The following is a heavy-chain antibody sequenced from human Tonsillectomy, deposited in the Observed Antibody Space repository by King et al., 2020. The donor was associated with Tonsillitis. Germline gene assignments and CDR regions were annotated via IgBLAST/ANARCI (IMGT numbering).Heavy chain of an antibody. CDR1: GFNFRSYD. D-gene: IGHD1/OR15-1a*01. V-gene: IGHV3-21*06. CDR2: ISNSSSQI. J-gene: IGHJ4*02. Sequence: VQLVESGGGLVKPGGSLRLSCAVSGFNFRSYDMTWVRQAPGKGLEWVSSISNSSSQIFYADALKGRFTVSRGNARNSLYLQMDSLRVEDTAVYYCARQGPGLAATGTIDYWGQGTLVTVSS. CDR3: ARQGPGLAATGTIDY.